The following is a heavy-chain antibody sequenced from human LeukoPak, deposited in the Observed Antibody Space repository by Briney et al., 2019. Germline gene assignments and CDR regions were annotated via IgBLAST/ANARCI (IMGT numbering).Heavy chain of an antibody. CDR2: IYHSGST. CDR3: ARGTKPYCSTVDQ. Sequence: SETLSLTCAVSGYSISSGYYWGWIRQPPGKGLEWIGSIYHSGSTYSNPSLKSRVTISVDTSKNQFSLKLSSVTAADTAVYYCARGTKPYCSTVDQWGQGTLVTVSS. J-gene: IGHJ4*02. CDR1: GYSISSGYY. V-gene: IGHV4-38-2*01. D-gene: IGHD2-2*01.